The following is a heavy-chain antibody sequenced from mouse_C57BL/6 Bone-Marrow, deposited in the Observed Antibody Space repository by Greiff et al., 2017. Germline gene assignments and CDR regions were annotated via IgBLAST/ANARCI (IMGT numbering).Heavy chain of an antibody. CDR3: ASATIVTTYYFDY. J-gene: IGHJ2*01. Sequence: QVQLQQPGAELVRPGTSVKLSCKASGYTFTSYWMHWVKQRPGQGLEWIGVIDPSDSYTTYNQKFKGKATLTVDTSSSTAYMQLSSLTSEDSAVYYWASATIVTTYYFDYWGQGTTLTVSS. CDR2: IDPSDSYT. V-gene: IGHV1-59*01. D-gene: IGHD2-5*01. CDR1: GYTFTSYW.